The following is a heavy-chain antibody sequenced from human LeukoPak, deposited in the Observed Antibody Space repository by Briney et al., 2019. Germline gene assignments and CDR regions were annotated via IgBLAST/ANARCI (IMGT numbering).Heavy chain of an antibody. CDR2: INHSGST. CDR3: ARVTGYRIEDYFDY. CDR1: GESFSGYY. D-gene: IGHD6-13*01. V-gene: IGHV4-34*01. J-gene: IGHJ4*02. Sequence: SETLSLTCAVYGESFSGYYWSWIREPPGKGLEWIGEINHSGSTNYNPSLKSRVTISVDTSKNQFSLKLSSVTAADTAVYYCARVTGYRIEDYFDYWGQGTLVTVSS.